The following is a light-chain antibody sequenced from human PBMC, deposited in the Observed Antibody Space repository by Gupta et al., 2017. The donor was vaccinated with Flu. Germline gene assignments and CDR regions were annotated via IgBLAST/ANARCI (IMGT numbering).Light chain of an antibody. CDR1: QGISSY. CDR2: GAS. J-gene: IGKJ4*01. CDR3: QQTNSFPLT. Sequence: DIQMTQSPSSVSASVGDRVTITCRASQGISSYSDWYQQKPGKAPKLLIYGASRVQSGVPSRCSGSGSGTEFTLTISSLQPEDFATYFCQQTNSFPLTFGGGTKVEIK. V-gene: IGKV1-12*01.